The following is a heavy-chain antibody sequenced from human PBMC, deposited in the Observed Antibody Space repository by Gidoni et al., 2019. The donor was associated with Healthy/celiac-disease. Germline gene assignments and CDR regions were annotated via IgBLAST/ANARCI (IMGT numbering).Heavy chain of an antibody. D-gene: IGHD3-3*01. J-gene: IGHJ3*02. CDR2: ISSSSSYI. V-gene: IGHV3-21*01. Sequence: EVQLVESGGGLVKPGGSLRLSCAASGFTFSSYSMNWVRQAPGKGLEWVSSISSSSSYIYYADSVKGRFTISRDNAKNSLYLQMNSLRAEDTAVYYCARPYDFWSGYYDAFDIWGQGTMVTVSS. CDR1: GFTFSSYS. CDR3: ARPYDFWSGYYDAFDI.